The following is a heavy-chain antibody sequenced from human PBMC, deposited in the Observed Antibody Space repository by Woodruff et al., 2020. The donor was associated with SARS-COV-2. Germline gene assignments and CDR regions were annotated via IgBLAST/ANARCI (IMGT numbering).Heavy chain of an antibody. V-gene: IGHV3-23*01. CDR3: AKGGSSWYRFDRFDY. J-gene: IGHJ4*02. Sequence: GRFTISRDNSKNTLYLQMNSLRAEDTAVYYCAKGGSSWYRFDRFDYWGQGT. D-gene: IGHD6-13*01.